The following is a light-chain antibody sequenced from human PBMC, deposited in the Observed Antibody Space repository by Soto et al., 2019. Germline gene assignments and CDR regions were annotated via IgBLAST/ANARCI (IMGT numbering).Light chain of an antibody. V-gene: IGKV3-11*01. CDR1: QSVNSY. CDR3: QRRSNWPAT. J-gene: IGKJ2*01. CDR2: EGS. Sequence: EIVLTQSPATLSLSPGERATLSCRASQSVNSYLAWYQQKPGQAPRLLIYEGSKRATGIPAGFSGSCAGTDFTLTIISLETEDFADYYCQRRSNWPATFGQGTKVEI.